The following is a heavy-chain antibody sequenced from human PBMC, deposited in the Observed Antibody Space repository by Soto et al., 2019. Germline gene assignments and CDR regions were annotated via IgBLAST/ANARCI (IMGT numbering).Heavy chain of an antibody. V-gene: IGHV4-30-2*01. D-gene: IGHD2-2*01. CDR3: AAGGVLSGYY. J-gene: IGHJ4*02. CDR2: IYHSGST. Sequence: SETLSLTCAVSGGSISSGGYSWSWIRQPPGKGLEWIGYIYHSGSTYYNPSLKSRVTISVDRSKNQFSLKLSSVTAADTAVYYCAAGGVLSGYYWGQGALVTVSS. CDR1: GGSISSGGYS.